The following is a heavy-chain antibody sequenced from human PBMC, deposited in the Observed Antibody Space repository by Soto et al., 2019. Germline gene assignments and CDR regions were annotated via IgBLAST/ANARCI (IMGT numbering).Heavy chain of an antibody. CDR3: ARGVAVVLAPDTAVNWFDT. V-gene: IGHV1-69*02. CDR1: GGTFSTYS. CDR2: IVPVLGLV. D-gene: IGHD6-19*01. J-gene: IGHJ5*02. Sequence: QVQLVQSGAEVKKPGSSVKVSCKASGGTFSTYSVGWVRQAPGQGLEWMGRIVPVLGLVDYAQKFQGRVTISADKSTGTAYLELNNLTSGDTAVYYCARGVAVVLAPDTAVNWFDTWGQGTLVAVSS.